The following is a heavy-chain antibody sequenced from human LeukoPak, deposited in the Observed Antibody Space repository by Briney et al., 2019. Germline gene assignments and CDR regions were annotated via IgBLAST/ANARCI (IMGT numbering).Heavy chain of an antibody. Sequence: PGRSLRLSCAASGFTFSSYGMHWVRQAPGKGLEWVAVISYDGSNKYYADSVKGRFTISGDNSKNTLYLQMNSLRAEDTAVYYCAKGVTYYYDSSGYYGFDPWGQGTLVTVSS. CDR1: GFTFSSYG. V-gene: IGHV3-30*18. D-gene: IGHD3-22*01. CDR3: AKGVTYYYDSSGYYGFDP. CDR2: ISYDGSNK. J-gene: IGHJ5*02.